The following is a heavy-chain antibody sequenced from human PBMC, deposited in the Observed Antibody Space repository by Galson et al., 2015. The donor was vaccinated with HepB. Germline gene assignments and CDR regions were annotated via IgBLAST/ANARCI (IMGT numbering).Heavy chain of an antibody. CDR3: TTDRRISGDFWSGIHNWFDP. Sequence: SLRLSCAASGFTFSSYAMHWVRQAPGKGLEWVAVISYDGSNKYYADSVKGRFTISRDNSKNTLYLQMNSLRAEDTAVYYCTTDRRISGDFWSGIHNWFDPWGQGTLVTVSS. V-gene: IGHV3-30-3*02. CDR2: ISYDGSNK. D-gene: IGHD3-3*01. J-gene: IGHJ5*02. CDR1: GFTFSSYA.